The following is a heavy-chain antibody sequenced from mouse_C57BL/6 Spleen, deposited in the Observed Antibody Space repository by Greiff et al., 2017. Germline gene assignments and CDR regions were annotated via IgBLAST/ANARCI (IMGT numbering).Heavy chain of an antibody. CDR2: IDPSDSYT. CDR3: ARGDTDYSTDCFDY. Sequence: VQLQQPGAELVMPGASVKLSCKASGYTFTSYWMHWVKQRPGQGLEWIGEIDPSDSYTNYNQKFKGKSTLTVDKSSSTAYMQLSSLTSEDSAVYYCARGDTDYSTDCFDYWGQGTTLTVSS. CDR1: GYTFTSYW. D-gene: IGHD1-1*01. V-gene: IGHV1-69*01. J-gene: IGHJ2*01.